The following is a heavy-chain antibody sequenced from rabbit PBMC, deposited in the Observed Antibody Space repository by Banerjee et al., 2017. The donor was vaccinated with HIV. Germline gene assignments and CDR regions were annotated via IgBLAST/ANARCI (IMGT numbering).Heavy chain of an antibody. V-gene: IGHV1S7*01. J-gene: IGHJ3*01. CDR3: ARGGGL. Sequence: QQLVESGGGLVKPGASLTVTCKASGFSFSSGYYMSWVRQAPGKGLEWIGYIDPVFGSAYYASWVNGRFSISRENTQNTVSLQLNSLTAADTATYFCARGGGLWGQGTLVTVS. CDR1: GFSFSSGYY. CDR2: IDPVFGSA.